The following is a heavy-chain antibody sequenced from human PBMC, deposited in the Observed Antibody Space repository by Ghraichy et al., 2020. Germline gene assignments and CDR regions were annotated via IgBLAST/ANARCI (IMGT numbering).Heavy chain of an antibody. Sequence: GESLNISCAASGFTFSSYAMSWVRQAPGKGLEWVSAISGSGGSTYYADSVKGRFTISRDNSKNTLYLQMNSLRAEDTAVYYCAKDNVIDGYNSWDYWGQGTLVTVSS. J-gene: IGHJ4*02. CDR1: GFTFSSYA. V-gene: IGHV3-23*01. CDR2: ISGSGGST. D-gene: IGHD5-24*01. CDR3: AKDNVIDGYNSWDY.